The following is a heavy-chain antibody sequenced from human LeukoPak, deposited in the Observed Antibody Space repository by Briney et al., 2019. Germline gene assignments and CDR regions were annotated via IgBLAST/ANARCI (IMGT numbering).Heavy chain of an antibody. CDR3: ARGRDSSGYRALDAFDI. D-gene: IGHD3-22*01. J-gene: IGHJ3*02. CDR2: FYYSGST. V-gene: IGHV4-31*03. CDR1: GGSISSGGYY. Sequence: SETLSLTCTVSGGSISSGGYYWSWIRQHPGKGLEWIGYFYYSGSTYYNPSLKSRVTISVDTSKNQFSLKLSSVTAADTAVYYCARGRDSSGYRALDAFDIWGQGTMVTVSS.